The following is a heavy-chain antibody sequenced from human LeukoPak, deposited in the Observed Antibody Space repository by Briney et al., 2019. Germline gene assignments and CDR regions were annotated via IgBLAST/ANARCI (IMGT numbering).Heavy chain of an antibody. CDR1: GYTFTSYD. V-gene: IGHV1-8*01. Sequence: ASVKLSFKASGYTFTSYDINWVRHATRQGLEWMGCMNPNSGNTGYAQKFQGRVTMTRNTSISTAYMELSSLRSEDTAVYYCARGPFGYSSSWRKYYFDYWGQGTLVTVSS. CDR3: ARGPFGYSSSWRKYYFDY. CDR2: MNPNSGNT. J-gene: IGHJ4*02. D-gene: IGHD6-13*01.